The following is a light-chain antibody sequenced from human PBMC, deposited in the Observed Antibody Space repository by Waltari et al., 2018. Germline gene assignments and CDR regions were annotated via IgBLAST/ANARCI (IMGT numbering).Light chain of an antibody. CDR3: CSYAGTYINYV. CDR2: DVN. J-gene: IGLJ1*01. V-gene: IGLV2-11*01. CDR1: SSDVGDYDF. Sequence: QSALTQPRPVSGSPGQSVTISCTGTSSDVGDYDFVPWYQHHPDQPPKLIIYDVNKRPSGVPDRFSGSKSDNTASLTISGLQAEDEADYYCCSYAGTYINYVFGSGTTVTVL.